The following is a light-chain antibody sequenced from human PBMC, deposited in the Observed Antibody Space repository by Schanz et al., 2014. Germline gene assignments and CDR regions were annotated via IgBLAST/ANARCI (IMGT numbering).Light chain of an antibody. CDR3: SSYPTPNNSDL. V-gene: IGLV2-8*01. Sequence: SHLGVYNYISWYQQHPGKAPKLMIYEVSKRPSGVPDRFSGSKSGNTASLTVSGLQAEDEADYYYSSYPTPNNSDLYGPGPSLTVL. J-gene: IGLJ2*01. CDR1: SHLGVYNY. CDR2: EVS.